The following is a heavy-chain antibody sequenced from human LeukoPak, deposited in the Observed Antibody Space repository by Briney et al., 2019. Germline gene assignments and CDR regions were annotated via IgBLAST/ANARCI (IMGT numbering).Heavy chain of an antibody. J-gene: IGHJ6*02. CDR2: ISAYNGNT. V-gene: IGHV1-18*01. CDR1: GYTFTSYG. D-gene: IGHD5-18*01. Sequence: ASVKVSCRASGYTFTSYGISWVRQAPGQGLEWMGWISAYNGNTNYAQKLQGGVTMTTDTSTSTAYMELRSLRSDDTAVYYCARDAAWIQLWFSYYGMDVWGQGTTVTVSS. CDR3: ARDAAWIQLWFSYYGMDV.